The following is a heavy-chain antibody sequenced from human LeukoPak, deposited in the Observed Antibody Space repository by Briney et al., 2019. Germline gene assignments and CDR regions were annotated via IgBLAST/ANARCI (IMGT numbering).Heavy chain of an antibody. V-gene: IGHV3-9*01. J-gene: IGHJ4*02. D-gene: IGHD3-16*01. CDR2: ISWNSGSI. CDR1: GFTFDDYA. CDR3: ARDDYDYVWGLDY. Sequence: GGSLRLSCAASGFTFDDYAMHWVRQAPGKGLEWVSGISWNSGSIGYADSVKGRFTISRDNAKNSLYLQMNSLRAEDTAVYYCARDDYDYVWGLDYWGQGTLVTVSS.